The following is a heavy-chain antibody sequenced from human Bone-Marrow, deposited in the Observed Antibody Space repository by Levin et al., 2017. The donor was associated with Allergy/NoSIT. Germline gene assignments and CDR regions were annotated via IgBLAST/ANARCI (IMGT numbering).Heavy chain of an antibody. CDR3: ARVLATTYYAMDV. J-gene: IGHJ6*02. D-gene: IGHD1-14*01. V-gene: IGHV5-51*01. CDR2: IYPRDSDT. CDR1: GYTFTNYW. Sequence: GESLKISCQASGYTFTNYWTAWVRQMPGKGLEWMGIIYPRDSDTKYSPSFQGQVTISADKSITTAYLQWDSLKASDTATYYCARVLATTYYAMDVWGQGTTVTVSS.